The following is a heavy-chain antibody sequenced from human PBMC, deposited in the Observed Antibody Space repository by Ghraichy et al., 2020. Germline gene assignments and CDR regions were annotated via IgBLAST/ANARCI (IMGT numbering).Heavy chain of an antibody. D-gene: IGHD6-13*01. CDR3: TRGGYLMAYSSSWYVY. J-gene: IGHJ4*02. Sequence: ASVKVSCKASGYTITSHAINWVRQAPGHGLEWMGWIDTNTGNPTYAQGFTGRFVFSLDTSVNTAYLQISSLKAEDTAIYYCTRGGYLMAYSSSWYVYWGQGTLITVSS. CDR1: GYTITSHA. V-gene: IGHV7-4-1*02. CDR2: IDTNTGNP.